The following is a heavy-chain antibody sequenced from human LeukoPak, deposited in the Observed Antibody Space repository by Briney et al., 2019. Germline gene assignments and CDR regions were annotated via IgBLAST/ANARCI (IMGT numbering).Heavy chain of an antibody. CDR2: IYYSGST. CDR1: GGSFSSYY. V-gene: IGHV4-59*12. CDR3: ARGLTLGNSYGHKKFDY. Sequence: SETLSLTCAVYGGSFSSYYWSWIRQPPGKGLEWIGYIYYSGSTNYNPSLKSRVTISVDTSKNQFSLKLSSVTAADTAVYYCARGLTLGNSYGHKKFDYRGQGTLVTVSS. D-gene: IGHD5-18*01. J-gene: IGHJ4*02.